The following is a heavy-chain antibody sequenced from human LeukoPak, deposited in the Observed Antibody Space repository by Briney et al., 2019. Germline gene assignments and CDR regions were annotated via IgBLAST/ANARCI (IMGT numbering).Heavy chain of an antibody. CDR3: AKDSSVLRYFDWLLLAFDY. D-gene: IGHD3-9*01. J-gene: IGHJ4*02. CDR1: GFTFSSYA. V-gene: IGHV3-23*01. CDR2: ISGSGGST. Sequence: GGSLRLSCAASGFTFSSYAMSWARQAPGKGLEWVSAISGSGGSTYYADSVKGRFTISRDNSKNTLYLQMNSLRAEDTAVYYCAKDSSVLRYFDWLLLAFDYWGQGTLVTVSS.